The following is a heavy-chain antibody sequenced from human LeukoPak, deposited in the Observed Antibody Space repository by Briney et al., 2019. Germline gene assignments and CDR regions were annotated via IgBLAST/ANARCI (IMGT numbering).Heavy chain of an antibody. V-gene: IGHV3-23*01. D-gene: IGHD6-13*01. Sequence: AGGSLRLSCAASGFTFNYYTMHWVRQAPGKGLEWVSAISGSGGSTYYADSVKGRFTISRDNSKNTLYLQMNSLRAEDTAVYYCAKEAEQQLSHFDYWGQGTLVTVSS. CDR3: AKEAEQQLSHFDY. CDR1: GFTFNYYT. J-gene: IGHJ4*02. CDR2: ISGSGGST.